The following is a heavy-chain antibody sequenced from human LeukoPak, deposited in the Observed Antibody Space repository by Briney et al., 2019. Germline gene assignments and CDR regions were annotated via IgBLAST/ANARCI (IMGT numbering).Heavy chain of an antibody. J-gene: IGHJ6*03. V-gene: IGHV3-7*01. CDR1: GFTFSSYW. CDR2: IKQDGSEK. D-gene: IGHD2-2*01. Sequence: PGGSLRLSCAASGFTFSSYWMSWVRQAPGKGLEWVANIKQDGSEKYYVDSVKGRFTISGDNAKNSLYLQMNSLRAEDTAVYYCARDSVCSSTSCPYYYYYMDVWGKGTTVTVSS. CDR3: ARDSVCSSTSCPYYYYYMDV.